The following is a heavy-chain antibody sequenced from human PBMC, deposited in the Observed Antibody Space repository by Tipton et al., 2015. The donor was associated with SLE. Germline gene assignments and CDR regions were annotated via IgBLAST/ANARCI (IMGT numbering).Heavy chain of an antibody. CDR3: ARSGSSNFDPPDF. Sequence: TLSLTCTVSGGSISSGTYYWTWIRQPAGKGLEWIGRIYTSGSTNYNPSLKSRITISADTSKNQFSLKLNSVTAADTAVYYCARSGSSNFDPPDFWGQGTLATVSS. CDR1: GGSISSGTYY. CDR2: IYTSGST. D-gene: IGHD4-11*01. V-gene: IGHV4-61*02. J-gene: IGHJ4*02.